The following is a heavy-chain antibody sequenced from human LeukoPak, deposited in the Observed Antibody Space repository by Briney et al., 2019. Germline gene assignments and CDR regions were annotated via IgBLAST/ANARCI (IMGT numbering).Heavy chain of an antibody. J-gene: IGHJ6*02. D-gene: IGHD5-12*01. CDR1: GFTFDDYA. Sequence: PGGSLRLSCAASGFTFDDYAMHWVRQAPGKGLEWVSGISWNSGSIGYADSVKGRFTISRDNAKNSLYLQMNSLRAEDTALYYCAKDIVARAGMDVWGQGTTVTVSS. CDR3: AKDIVARAGMDV. CDR2: ISWNSGSI. V-gene: IGHV3-9*01.